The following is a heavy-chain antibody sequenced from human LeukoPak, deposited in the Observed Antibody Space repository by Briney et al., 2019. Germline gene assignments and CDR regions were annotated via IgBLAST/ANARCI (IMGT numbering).Heavy chain of an antibody. CDR1: GYTFTSYY. CDR2: INPSGGRT. CDR3: ARGLGYYDFWSGYSAVPEYFQH. J-gene: IGHJ1*01. V-gene: IGHV1-46*01. Sequence: ASVKVSCKASGYTFTSYYMHWVRQAPGQGLEWMGIINPSGGRTSYAQKFQGRVTMTRDTSTSTVYMELSSLRSEDTAVYYCARGLGYYDFWSGYSAVPEYFQHWGQGTLVTVSS. D-gene: IGHD3-3*01.